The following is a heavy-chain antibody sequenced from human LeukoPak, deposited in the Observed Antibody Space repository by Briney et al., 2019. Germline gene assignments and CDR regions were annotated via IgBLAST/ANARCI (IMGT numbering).Heavy chain of an antibody. J-gene: IGHJ5*02. CDR3: ARSGVQLLYWFDP. D-gene: IGHD2-2*01. CDR2: IYHSGST. Sequence: SQTLSLTCAVSVGSISSGGYSWSWIRQPPGKGLEWIGYIYHSGSTYYNPSLKSRVSISVDRSKNQSSLKLSSVTAADTAVYYCARSGVQLLYWFDPWGQGTLVTVSS. CDR1: VGSISSGGYS. V-gene: IGHV4-30-2*01.